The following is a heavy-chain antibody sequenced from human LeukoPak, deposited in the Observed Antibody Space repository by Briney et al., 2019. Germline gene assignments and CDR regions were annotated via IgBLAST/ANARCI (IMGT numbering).Heavy chain of an antibody. J-gene: IGHJ3*02. CDR1: GGSISRGGYY. CDR3: ARGYCSSTSCNTDAFDI. Sequence: SETLSLTCTVSGGSISRGGYYWSWIRQHPGKGLEWIGYIYYSVSTYYNPSLKSRVTISVDTSKNQFSLELTSVTAADTAVYYCARGYCSSTSCNTDAFDIWGQGTMVTVSS. V-gene: IGHV4-31*03. D-gene: IGHD2-2*02. CDR2: IYYSVST.